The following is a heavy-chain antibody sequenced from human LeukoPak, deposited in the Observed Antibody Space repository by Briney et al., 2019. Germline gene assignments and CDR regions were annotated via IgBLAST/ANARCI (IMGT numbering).Heavy chain of an antibody. CDR2: ISSSSSYI. Sequence: KPGGSLRLSCAASGFTFSSYSMNWVRQAPGKGLEWVSSISSSSSYIYYADSVKGRFTISRDNAKNSLYLQMNSLRAEDTAVYYCARDLLYYDSSGHDYWGQGTLVTVSS. CDR3: ARDLLYYDSSGHDY. V-gene: IGHV3-21*01. D-gene: IGHD3-22*01. J-gene: IGHJ4*02. CDR1: GFTFSSYS.